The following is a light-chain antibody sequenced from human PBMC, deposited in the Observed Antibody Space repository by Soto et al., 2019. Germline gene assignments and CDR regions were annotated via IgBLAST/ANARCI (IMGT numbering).Light chain of an antibody. CDR2: AAS. Sequence: DIQLTQSPSFLSASVGDRVTITCRAIQGISSYLAWYQQKPGKAPKLLIYAASTLQSGVPSRFSGSGSGTEFPLTISRLHPEAFATYYCQQLNRSPLTFGQGTKVEIK. CDR1: QGISSY. J-gene: IGKJ1*01. CDR3: QQLNRSPLT. V-gene: IGKV1-9*01.